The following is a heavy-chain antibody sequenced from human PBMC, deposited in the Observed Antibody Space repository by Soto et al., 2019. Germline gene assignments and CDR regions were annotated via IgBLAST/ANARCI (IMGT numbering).Heavy chain of an antibody. V-gene: IGHV4-30-2*01. D-gene: IGHD2-15*01. Sequence: ASETLSLTCAVSGGSISSGGFSWSWFRQPPGKGLEWIGYIYHSGSTYYNPSLKSRVTISVDRSKNQFSLNLSSVTAADTAVYYCARDLLGYCSGNSCYDYYGMDVWGQGTTVTVSS. CDR1: GGSISSGGFS. CDR2: IYHSGST. J-gene: IGHJ6*02. CDR3: ARDLLGYCSGNSCYDYYGMDV.